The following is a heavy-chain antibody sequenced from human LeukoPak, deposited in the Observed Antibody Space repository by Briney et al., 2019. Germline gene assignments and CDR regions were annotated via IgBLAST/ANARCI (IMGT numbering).Heavy chain of an antibody. Sequence: PGGSLRLSCAASGFTFSNYWMSWVRQAPGKGLEWVANIKQDGSEIYYVDSVKGRFTISRDNAKNSLYLQMNSLRAEDTAVYYCTRDRSHSLSDFWSGPIIYNDYWGQGILVTVSS. CDR1: GFTFSNYW. CDR3: TRDRSHSLSDFWSGPIIYNDY. D-gene: IGHD3-3*01. J-gene: IGHJ4*02. CDR2: IKQDGSEI. V-gene: IGHV3-7*01.